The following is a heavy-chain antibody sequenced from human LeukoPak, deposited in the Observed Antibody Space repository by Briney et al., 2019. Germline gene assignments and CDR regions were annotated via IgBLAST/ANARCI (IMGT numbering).Heavy chain of an antibody. D-gene: IGHD3-22*01. CDR3: AKDDRRDYYDSSGYYYTYYFDY. CDR2: ISGSGGST. J-gene: IGHJ4*02. V-gene: IGHV3-23*01. Sequence: GGSLRLSCAASGFTFSSYAMSWVRQAPGKGLEWVSAISGSGGSTYYADSVKGRFTISRDNSKNTLYLQMNSLRAEDTAVYYRAKDDRRDYYDSSGYYYTYYFDYWGQGTLVTVSS. CDR1: GFTFSSYA.